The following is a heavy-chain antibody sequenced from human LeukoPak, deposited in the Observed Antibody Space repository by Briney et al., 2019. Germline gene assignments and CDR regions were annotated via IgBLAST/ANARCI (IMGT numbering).Heavy chain of an antibody. CDR3: AREGIAVAGTPIDY. Sequence: ASVKVSCKASGYTFTSYGISWVRQAPGQGLEWMGWISAYNGNTNYAQKLQGRVTMTRDTSTSTVYMELSSLRSEDTAVYYCAREGIAVAGTPIDYWGQGTLVTVSS. CDR2: ISAYNGNT. J-gene: IGHJ4*02. CDR1: GYTFTSYG. D-gene: IGHD6-19*01. V-gene: IGHV1-18*01.